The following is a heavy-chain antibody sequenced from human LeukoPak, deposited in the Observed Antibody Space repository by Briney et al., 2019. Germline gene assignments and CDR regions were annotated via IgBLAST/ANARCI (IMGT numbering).Heavy chain of an antibody. J-gene: IGHJ4*02. CDR2: ISYDGSNK. D-gene: IGHD3-22*01. CDR1: GFTFSSYA. V-gene: IGHV3-30-3*01. Sequence: PGGSLRLSCAASGFTFSSYAMHWVRQAPGNGLEWVAVISYDGSNKYYADSVKGRFTISRDNSKNTLYLQMNSLRAEDTAVYYCARDPNHYYDSSGYPYYFDYWGQGTLVTVSS. CDR3: ARDPNHYYDSSGYPYYFDY.